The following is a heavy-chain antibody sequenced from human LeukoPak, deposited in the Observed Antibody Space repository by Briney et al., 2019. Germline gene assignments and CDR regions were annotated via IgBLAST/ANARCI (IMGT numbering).Heavy chain of an antibody. CDR2: ISHDGENK. CDR1: GFTFSQYA. J-gene: IGHJ4*02. Sequence: GGSLRLSCAASGFTFSQYAMHWVRQAPGQGLEWLAVISHDGENKYYADSVKGRFTISRDNSKNTLHVQMSSLRTDDTAVYYCASLTSRDYGDHAGYWGQGTLVTVSS. D-gene: IGHD4/OR15-4a*01. V-gene: IGHV3-30*04. CDR3: ASLTSRDYGDHAGY.